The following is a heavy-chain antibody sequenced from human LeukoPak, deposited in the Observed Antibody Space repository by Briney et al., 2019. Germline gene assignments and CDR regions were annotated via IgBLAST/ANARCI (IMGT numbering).Heavy chain of an antibody. CDR2: IYTSGST. Sequence: SETLSLTCTVSGGSISTYYWSWIRQPAGKGLEWIGRIYTSGSTNYNPSLKSRVTMSVDTSKNQFSLKLSSVTAADTAVYYCARDFGIVGARALYYFDYWGQGTLVTVSS. J-gene: IGHJ4*02. D-gene: IGHD1-26*01. CDR3: ARDFGIVGARALYYFDY. CDR1: GGSISTYY. V-gene: IGHV4-4*07.